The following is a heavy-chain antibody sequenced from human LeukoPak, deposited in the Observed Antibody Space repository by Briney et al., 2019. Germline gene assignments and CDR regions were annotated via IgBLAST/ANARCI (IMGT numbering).Heavy chain of an antibody. CDR1: GYSFTNYW. CDR3: ARRNGLGAFDI. J-gene: IGHJ3*02. Sequence: GESLKISCKASGYSFTNYWIGWVRQMPGKGLEWMGIIYPGDSDTRYSPSFQGQVNISVGKSISTAYLQWSSLKASDTAIYYCARRNGLGAFDIWGQGTLVTVSS. CDR2: IYPGDSDT. V-gene: IGHV5-51*01. D-gene: IGHD2-8*01.